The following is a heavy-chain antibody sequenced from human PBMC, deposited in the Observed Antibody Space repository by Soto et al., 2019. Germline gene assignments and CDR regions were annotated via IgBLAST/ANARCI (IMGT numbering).Heavy chain of an antibody. Sequence: GESLKISCKGSGYSFTSYWIGWVRQMPGKGLEWMGIIYPCDSDTRYSPSFQGQVTISADKSISTAYLQWSSLKASDTAMYYCSRPVSTLSSDAFDIWGQGTMVTVSS. CDR1: GYSFTSYW. CDR3: SRPVSTLSSDAFDI. CDR2: IYPCDSDT. V-gene: IGHV5-51*01. J-gene: IGHJ3*02.